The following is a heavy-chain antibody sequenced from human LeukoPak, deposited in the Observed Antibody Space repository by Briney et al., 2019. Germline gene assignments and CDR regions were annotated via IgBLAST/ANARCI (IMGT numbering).Heavy chain of an antibody. Sequence: GGSLRLSCTVSGFTVSINSMSWVRQAPGKGLEWVSFIYSGGNTHYSDSVKGRFTISRDNSKNTQYLQMNSLRAEDTAVYYCARVLRYCSGGNCYSGGLGYMDVWGRGTTVTISS. CDR1: GFTVSINS. D-gene: IGHD2-15*01. CDR3: ARVLRYCSGGNCYSGGLGYMDV. CDR2: IYSGGNT. J-gene: IGHJ6*03. V-gene: IGHV3-53*01.